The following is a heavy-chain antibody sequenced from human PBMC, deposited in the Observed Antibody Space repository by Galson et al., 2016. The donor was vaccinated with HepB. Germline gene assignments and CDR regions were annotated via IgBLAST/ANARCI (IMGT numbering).Heavy chain of an antibody. Sequence: SVKVSCKASGYTLSTYTMHWVRQAPGQRLEWMGWINAGNGDTEYPQKFQGRVTITSDTFASTAYMELSSLRSEDTAVYYCTTTRISMVRGVIRRHGYFDYWGQGTLVTVSS. CDR2: INAGNGDT. D-gene: IGHD3-10*01. CDR3: TTTRISMVRGVIRRHGYFDY. V-gene: IGHV1-3*01. J-gene: IGHJ4*02. CDR1: GYTLSTYT.